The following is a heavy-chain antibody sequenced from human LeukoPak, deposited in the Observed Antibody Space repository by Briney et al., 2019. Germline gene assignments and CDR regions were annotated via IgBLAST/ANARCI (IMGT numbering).Heavy chain of an antibody. CDR1: GESLNSYY. J-gene: IGHJ4*02. D-gene: IGHD2-15*01. V-gene: IGHV4-34*01. Sequence: SETLSLTCAVYGESLNSYYWGWVRQPPGEGLEWIGEIYESGTTEHNPSLKSRVTISMVPSKQQFSLSLSSVTAADTAVYYCARGAWATRLGSWGLGTPVIVSS. CDR2: IYESGTT. CDR3: ARGAWATRLGS.